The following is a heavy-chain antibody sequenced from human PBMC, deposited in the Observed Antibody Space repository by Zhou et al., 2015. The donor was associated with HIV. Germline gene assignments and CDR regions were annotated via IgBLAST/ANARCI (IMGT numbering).Heavy chain of an antibody. V-gene: IGHV1-3*05. D-gene: IGHD4-17*01. Sequence: QVQLVQSGAEEKRPGASVKVSCKASGYTFTTYGIHWVRQAPGQRPEWLGWVNVGNGNTKYLQKLQGRVTITRDTSASTAYIELSSLRSEDTAVYYCARAPRLGYDYGDYYLSYWYFDLWGLAPWSLSPQ. CDR1: GYTFTTYG. CDR2: VNVGNGNT. J-gene: IGHJ2*01. CDR3: ARAPRLGYDYGDYYLSYWYFDL.